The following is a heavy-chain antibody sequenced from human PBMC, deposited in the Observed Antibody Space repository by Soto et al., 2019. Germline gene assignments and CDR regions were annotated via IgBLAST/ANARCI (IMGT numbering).Heavy chain of an antibody. CDR2: IYYSGST. CDR3: ARGYRRCSGGSCKLFDY. CDR1: GGSISSGGYY. Sequence: PSETLSLTCTVSGGSISSGGYYWSWIRQHPGKGLEWIGYIYYSGSTYYNPSLKSRVTISVDTSKNQFSLKLSSVTAADTAVYYCARGYRRCSGGSCKLFDYWGQGTLVTVSS. D-gene: IGHD2-15*01. J-gene: IGHJ4*02. V-gene: IGHV4-31*03.